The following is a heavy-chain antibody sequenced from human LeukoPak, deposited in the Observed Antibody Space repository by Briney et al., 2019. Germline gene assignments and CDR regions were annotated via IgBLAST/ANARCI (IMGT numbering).Heavy chain of an antibody. V-gene: IGHV4-4*08. CDR3: ARGGFPEYSTSWFY. D-gene: IGHD6-13*01. CDR2: VYSTGHT. J-gene: IGHJ4*02. CDR1: GDSLYY. Sequence: SETLSLTCTVSGDSLYYWGWIRQPPGKGLEWIGSVYSTGHTNYNLSLKSRVTMSIDTSKNQLSLKLTSVTAADTAVYYCARGGFPEYSTSWFYWGQGTLVTVSS.